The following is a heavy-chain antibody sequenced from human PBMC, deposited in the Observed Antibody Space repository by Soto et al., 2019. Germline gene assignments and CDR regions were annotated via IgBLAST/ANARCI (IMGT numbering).Heavy chain of an antibody. CDR2: IWYDGSNK. D-gene: IGHD3-22*01. J-gene: IGHJ6*02. V-gene: IGHV3-33*01. CDR3: ARDYSPIVALYYYYYGMDV. CDR1: GFTFGSYG. Sequence: PGGSLRLSCAASGFTFGSYGMHWVRQAPGKGLEWVAVIWYDGSNKYYADSVKGRFTISRDNSKNTLYLQMNSLRAEDTAVYYCARDYSPIVALYYYYYGMDVWGQGTTVTVSS.